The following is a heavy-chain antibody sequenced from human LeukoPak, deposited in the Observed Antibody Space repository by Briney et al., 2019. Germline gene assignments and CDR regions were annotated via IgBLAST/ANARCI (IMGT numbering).Heavy chain of an antibody. CDR3: AKVRTGHYFDY. J-gene: IGHJ4*02. V-gene: IGHV3-74*01. CDR2: INSDGSST. D-gene: IGHD1-1*01. CDR1: GFTFSSYW. Sequence: GGSLRLSCAASGFTFSSYWMHWVRQAPGKGLVWVSRINSDGSSTSYADSVKGRLTISRDNAKNTLYLQMNSLRAEDTAVYYCAKVRTGHYFDYWGQGTLVTVSS.